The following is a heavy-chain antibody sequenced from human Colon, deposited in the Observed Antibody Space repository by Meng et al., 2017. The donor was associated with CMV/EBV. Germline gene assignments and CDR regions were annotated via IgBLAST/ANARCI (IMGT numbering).Heavy chain of an antibody. V-gene: IGHV3-74*01. CDR3: VRDDFTTSSYAH. CDR2: INQDATSL. D-gene: IGHD3-16*01. Sequence: GGSLRLSCTGAGFTFRAHWMHWVRQVPGKGLVWVARINQDATSLSHADFAEGRFTISRDNVKNTVYLQMNDVRAEDSALYYCVRDDFTTSSYAHWGQGTLVTVSS. J-gene: IGHJ4*02. CDR1: GFTFRAHW.